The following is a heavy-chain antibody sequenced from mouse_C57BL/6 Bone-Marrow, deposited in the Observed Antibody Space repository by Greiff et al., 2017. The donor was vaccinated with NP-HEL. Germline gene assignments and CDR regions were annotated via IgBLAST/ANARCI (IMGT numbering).Heavy chain of an antibody. V-gene: IGHV1-42*01. CDR3: AIIYYDYDGV. Sequence: EVQLQQSGPELVKPGASVKISCKASGYSFTGYYMNWVKQSPEKSLEWIGEINPSTGGTTYNQKFKAKATLTVDKSSSTADMQLKSLTSEDSAVYYCAIIYYDYDGVWGQGTSVTVSS. J-gene: IGHJ4*01. CDR2: INPSTGGT. CDR1: GYSFTGYY. D-gene: IGHD2-4*01.